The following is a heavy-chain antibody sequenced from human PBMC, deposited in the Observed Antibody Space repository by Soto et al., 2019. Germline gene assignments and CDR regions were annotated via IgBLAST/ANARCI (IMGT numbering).Heavy chain of an antibody. CDR2: IYPGDSDT. Sequence: GESPKISCQRSGYRLTSYSIVSVRPLRRKGLEWLGIIYPGDSDTRYSPSFQGQVTISADKSISTAYLQWSSLKASDTAMYYCARHVTSSGWYWGLFDYWGQGTLVTVSS. CDR3: ARHVTSSGWYWGLFDY. V-gene: IGHV5-51*01. D-gene: IGHD6-19*01. CDR1: GYRLTSYS. J-gene: IGHJ4*02.